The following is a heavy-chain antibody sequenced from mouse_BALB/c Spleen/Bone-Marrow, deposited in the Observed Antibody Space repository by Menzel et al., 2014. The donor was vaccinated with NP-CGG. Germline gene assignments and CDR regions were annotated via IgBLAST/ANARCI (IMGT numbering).Heavy chain of an antibody. Sequence: VKLMESGAELARPGASVKMSCKASGYTFTSYTMHWVKQRPGQGLEWIGYINPSSGYTNYNQKFKDKAILTADKSSSTAYMQLSSLTSEDSAVYYCAIRYYGNPFDYWGQGTTLTVSS. J-gene: IGHJ2*01. CDR2: INPSSGYT. V-gene: IGHV1-4*01. D-gene: IGHD2-1*01. CDR3: AIRYYGNPFDY. CDR1: GYTFTSYT.